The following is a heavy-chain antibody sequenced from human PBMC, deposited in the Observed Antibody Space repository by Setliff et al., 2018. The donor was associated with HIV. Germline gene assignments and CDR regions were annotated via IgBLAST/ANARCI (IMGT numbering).Heavy chain of an antibody. V-gene: IGHV1-46*01. CDR1: GYTFTSYY. J-gene: IGHJ4*02. CDR3: ARDGYSSSWYLEWVPGTVPFRIYYFDY. Sequence: ASVKVSCKASGYTFTSYYMHWVRQAPGQGLEWMGIINPSGGSTSYAQKFQGRVTMTRDTSTSTVYMELSSLRSEDTAVYYCARDGYSSSWYLEWVPGTVPFRIYYFDYWGQGTLVTVSS. D-gene: IGHD6-13*01. CDR2: INPSGGST.